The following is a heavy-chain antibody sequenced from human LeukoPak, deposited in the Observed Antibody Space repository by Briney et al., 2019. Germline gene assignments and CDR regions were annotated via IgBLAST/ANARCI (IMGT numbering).Heavy chain of an antibody. J-gene: IGHJ4*02. V-gene: IGHV4-59*08. CDR2: SYYSGST. CDR3: ARVNYINDY. D-gene: IGHD4-11*01. CDR1: GGSISSYY. Sequence: SETLSLTCTVSGGSISSYYWSWIRQPPGKRLEWIGCSYYSGSTNYNPSLKSRVTISVDTSKNQFSLKLSSVTAADTAVYYCARVNYINDYWGQGTLVTVSS.